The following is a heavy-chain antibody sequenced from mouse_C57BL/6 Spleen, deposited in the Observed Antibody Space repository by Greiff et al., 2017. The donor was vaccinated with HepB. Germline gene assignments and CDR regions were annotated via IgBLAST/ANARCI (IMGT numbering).Heavy chain of an antibody. CDR1: GYTFTDYN. J-gene: IGHJ3*01. V-gene: IGHV1-18*01. CDR3: ARGGDDDWFAY. Sequence: EVQLQQSGPELVKPGASVKIPCKASGYTFTDYNMDWVKQSHGKSLEWIGDINPNNGGTIYNQKFKGKATLTVDKSSSTAYMELRSLTSEDTAVYYCARGGDDDWFAYWGQGTLVTVSA. CDR2: INPNNGGT.